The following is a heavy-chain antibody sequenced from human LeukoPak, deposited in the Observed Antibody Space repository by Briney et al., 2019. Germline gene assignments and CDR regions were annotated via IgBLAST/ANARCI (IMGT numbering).Heavy chain of an antibody. CDR1: GGSISSSSYY. V-gene: IGHV4-39*07. CDR2: IYYSGST. CDR3: ARAVADFWSGQYYFDY. J-gene: IGHJ4*02. Sequence: PSETLSLTCTVSGGSISSSSYYWGWIRQPPGKGLEWIGCIYYSGSTNYNPSLKSRVTISVDTSKNQFSLKLSSVTAADTAVFYCARAVADFWSGQYYFDYWGQGTLVTVSS. D-gene: IGHD3-3*01.